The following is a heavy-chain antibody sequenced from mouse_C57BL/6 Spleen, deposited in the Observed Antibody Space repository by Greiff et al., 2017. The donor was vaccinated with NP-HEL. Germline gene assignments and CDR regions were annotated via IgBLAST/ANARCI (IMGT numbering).Heavy chain of an antibody. CDR3: ANGYPFYAMDY. J-gene: IGHJ4*01. CDR2: ISSGSSTI. Sequence: EVQVVESGGGLVKPGGSLKLSCAASGFTFSDYEMHWVRQAPETGLEWVAYISSGSSTIYYADTVKGRFTISRDNAKNTLFLQMTSLRSEDTAMYYCANGYPFYAMDYWGQGTSVTVSS. D-gene: IGHD2-2*01. CDR1: GFTFSDYE. V-gene: IGHV5-17*01.